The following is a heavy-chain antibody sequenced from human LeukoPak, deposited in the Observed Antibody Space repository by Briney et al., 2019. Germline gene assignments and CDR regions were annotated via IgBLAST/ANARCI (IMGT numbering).Heavy chain of an antibody. V-gene: IGHV3-23*01. J-gene: IGHJ3*02. D-gene: IGHD2-15*01. CDR3: AKDLGGGGSDAFDI. Sequence: GGSLRLSCAASGFTFSSYAMSWVRHAPGKGLAWVSAISGSGGSTYYANSVKGRFTISRDNSKNTLYLQMNSLRAEDTAVYYCAKDLGGGGSDAFDIWGQGTMVTVSS. CDR2: ISGSGGST. CDR1: GFTFSSYA.